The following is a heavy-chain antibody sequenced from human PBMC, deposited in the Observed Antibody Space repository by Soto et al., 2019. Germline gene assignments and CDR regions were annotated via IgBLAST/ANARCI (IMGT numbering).Heavy chain of an antibody. Sequence: SETLSLTCAVSGDSIGSRGYSWSWVRQPPGEGLEWIGYIYYNGSTYHSPSLKSRVTISADRPKNQFSLNLRSVTAADTAVYYCARGGLRVPLVWGAQTHAFDIWGQGAMVTVSS. CDR2: IYYNGST. CDR1: GDSIGSRGYS. V-gene: IGHV4-30-2*01. D-gene: IGHD3-3*01. CDR3: ARGGLRVPLVWGAQTHAFDI. J-gene: IGHJ3*02.